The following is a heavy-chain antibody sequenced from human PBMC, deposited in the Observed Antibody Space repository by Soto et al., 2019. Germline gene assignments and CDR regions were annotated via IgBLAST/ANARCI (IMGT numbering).Heavy chain of an antibody. J-gene: IGHJ6*02. Sequence: EVQLVESGGGLVQPGGSLTLSCAASGFNLSAHDMHWVRQVKGKGLEWVSALGVAGNTFESASVTGRFTISTENAKNSMYLQMKSLRAGDTAVYFCARGADFWSGSRYYHYAYDLDVWGHGTTVTVSS. CDR1: GFNLSAHD. D-gene: IGHD3-3*01. CDR2: LGVAGNT. V-gene: IGHV3-13*01. CDR3: ARGADFWSGSRYYHYAYDLDV.